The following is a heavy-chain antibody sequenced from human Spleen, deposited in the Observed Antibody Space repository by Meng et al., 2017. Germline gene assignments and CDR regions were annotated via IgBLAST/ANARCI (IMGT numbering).Heavy chain of an antibody. Sequence: GESLKISSATSGFTFSSCGISWVRQAPGKGLEWVSTIRSDGTETHYADAVKGRFTISRDNFKNTLYLQMNTLRDEDTALYNCLIDHDSSFFSSELWGQGTQVTVSS. J-gene: IGHJ1*01. D-gene: IGHD3-22*01. CDR1: GFTFSSCG. V-gene: IGHV3-23*01. CDR2: IRSDGTET. CDR3: LIDHDSSFFSSEL.